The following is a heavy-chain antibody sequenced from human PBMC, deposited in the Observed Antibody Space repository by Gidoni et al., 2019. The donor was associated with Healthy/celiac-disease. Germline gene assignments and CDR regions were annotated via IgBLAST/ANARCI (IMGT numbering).Heavy chain of an antibody. Sequence: SWVRQAPGKGLEWVGRIKSKTDGGTTDYAAPVKGRFTISRDDSKNTLYLQMNSLKTEDTAVYYCTTYYYDSSGYWLDAFDIWGQGTMVTVSS. J-gene: IGHJ3*02. CDR3: TTYYYDSSGYWLDAFDI. D-gene: IGHD3-22*01. CDR2: IKSKTDGGTT. V-gene: IGHV3-15*01.